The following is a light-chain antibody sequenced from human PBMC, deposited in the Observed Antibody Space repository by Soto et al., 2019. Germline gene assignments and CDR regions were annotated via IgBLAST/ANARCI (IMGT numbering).Light chain of an antibody. Sequence: IHMTHSPSTLSASVLYRVTITFLASQSISTSLSWYQQKPGKAPKFLIYDASSLESGVPSRFSGSGSGTEFTLTITSLQPEDFATYYCQQYNDYSGMFGQGTKVDIK. V-gene: IGKV1-5*01. CDR1: QSISTS. CDR2: DAS. J-gene: IGKJ1*01. CDR3: QQYNDYSGM.